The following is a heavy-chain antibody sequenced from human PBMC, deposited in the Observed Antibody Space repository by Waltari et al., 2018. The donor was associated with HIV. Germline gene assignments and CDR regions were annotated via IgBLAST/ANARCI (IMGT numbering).Heavy chain of an antibody. J-gene: IGHJ4*02. V-gene: IGHV4-34*01. CDR2: INHSGST. CDR1: GGSFSGYY. CDR3: AAITMIVVVIPH. Sequence: QVQLQQWGAGLLKPSETLPLTCPVYGGSFSGYYWSWIRQPPGKGLDWVGEINHSGSTNYNPSLKSRVTISVDTSKNQFSLKLSSVTAADTAVYYCAAITMIVVVIPHWGQGTLVTVSS. D-gene: IGHD3-22*01.